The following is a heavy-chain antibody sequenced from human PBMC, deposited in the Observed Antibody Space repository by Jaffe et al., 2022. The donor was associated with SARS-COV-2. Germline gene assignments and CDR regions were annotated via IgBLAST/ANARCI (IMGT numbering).Heavy chain of an antibody. CDR1: GFTFNEAW. CDR3: ITDLRASVRRNWNNPLVDY. V-gene: IGHV3-15*01. Sequence: EVQLVESGGGLVKPGGSLRLSCAASGFTFNEAWMSWVRQAPGKGLEWVGRIKSKTDGGTTDYAAPVKGRFTISRDDSKNTLFLQMNSLKTEDTAVYYCITDLRASVRRNWNNPLVDYWGQGTLVTVSS. J-gene: IGHJ4*02. CDR2: IKSKTDGGTT. D-gene: IGHD1-1*01.